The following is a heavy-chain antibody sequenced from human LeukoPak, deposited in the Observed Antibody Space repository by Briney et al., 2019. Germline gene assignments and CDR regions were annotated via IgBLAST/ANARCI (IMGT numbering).Heavy chain of an antibody. V-gene: IGHV4-59*01. CDR2: IYYSGSI. J-gene: IGHJ3*02. CDR3: ARDKEYYDFWSGYYKGAFDI. D-gene: IGHD3-3*01. Sequence: SETLSLTCTVSGGSISSYYWSWIRQPPGKGLEWIGYIYYSGSINYNPSLKSRVNISVDTSKNQFSLKLSSVTAADTAVYYCARDKEYYDFWSGYYKGAFDIWGQGTMVTVSS. CDR1: GGSISSYY.